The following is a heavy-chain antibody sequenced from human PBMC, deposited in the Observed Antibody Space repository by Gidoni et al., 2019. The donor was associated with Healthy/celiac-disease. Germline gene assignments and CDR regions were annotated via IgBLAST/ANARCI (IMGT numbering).Heavy chain of an antibody. CDR1: GGSISSYY. V-gene: IGHV4-59*01. J-gene: IGHJ3*02. D-gene: IGHD4-4*01. Sequence: QVQLQESGPGLVKLSETLSLTCTVSGGSISSYYWSWIRQPPGKGLAWIGYIYYSESTNYNPSLKSRVTISVDTSKNQFSLKLSSVTAADTAVYYCARLQMDAFDIWGQGTMVTVSS. CDR2: IYYSEST. CDR3: ARLQMDAFDI.